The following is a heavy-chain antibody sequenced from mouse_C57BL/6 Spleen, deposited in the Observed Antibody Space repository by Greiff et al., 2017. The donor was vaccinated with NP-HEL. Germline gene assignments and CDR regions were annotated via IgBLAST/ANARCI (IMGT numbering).Heavy chain of an antibody. J-gene: IGHJ4*01. CDR3: TTVVAPGAMDY. Sequence: QVQLQQSGAELVKPGASVKISCKASGYAFSSYWMNWVKQRPGKGLEWIGQIYPGDGDTNYNGKFKGKATLTADKSSSTAYMQLSSLTSEDSAVYFCTTVVAPGAMDYWGQGTSVTVSS. D-gene: IGHD1-1*01. V-gene: IGHV1-80*01. CDR1: GYAFSSYW. CDR2: IYPGDGDT.